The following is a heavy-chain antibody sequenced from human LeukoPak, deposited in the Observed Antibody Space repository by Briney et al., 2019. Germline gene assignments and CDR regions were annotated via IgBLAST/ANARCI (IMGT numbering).Heavy chain of an antibody. CDR2: ISAYNGHT. V-gene: IGHV1-18*04. D-gene: IGHD6-19*01. CDR1: GYTFTGYY. J-gene: IGHJ5*02. CDR3: AKGDGLLAVARPGWFDP. Sequence: ASVKVSCKASGYTFTGYYMHWVRQAPGQGLEWMGWISAYNGHTNYAQKLQGRVTMTTDTSTSTAYMELRSLTSDDTAVYYCAKGDGLLAVARPGWFDPWGQGTLVTVSS.